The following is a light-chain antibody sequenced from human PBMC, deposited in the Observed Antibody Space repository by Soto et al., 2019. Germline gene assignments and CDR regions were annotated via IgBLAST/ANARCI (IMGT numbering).Light chain of an antibody. Sequence: DIQMTQAPSSLSASVGDRVTITCRASQSISSYLNWYQQKPGKAPKLLIYAASSLQSGVPSRFSGSGSGTDFTLTISSLQSEDFAVYYCQQYGSSPRTFGQGTKVDIK. J-gene: IGKJ1*01. CDR3: QQYGSSPRT. V-gene: IGKV1-39*01. CDR1: QSISSY. CDR2: AAS.